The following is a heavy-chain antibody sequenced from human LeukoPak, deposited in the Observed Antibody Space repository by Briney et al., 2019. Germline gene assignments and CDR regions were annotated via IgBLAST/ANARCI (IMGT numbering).Heavy chain of an antibody. D-gene: IGHD3-10*01. J-gene: IGHJ4*02. CDR3: AREKRFGVEDV. CDR2: INHSGST. V-gene: IGHV4-34*01. CDR1: GGSFSGYY. Sequence: PSETLSLTCAVYGGSFSGYYWSWLRQPPGKGLEWVGEINHSGSTNYNASLKSRVTISVNTSKNQSSLKLSSVPAADTAMYYWAREKRFGVEDVWGQGILVTVSS.